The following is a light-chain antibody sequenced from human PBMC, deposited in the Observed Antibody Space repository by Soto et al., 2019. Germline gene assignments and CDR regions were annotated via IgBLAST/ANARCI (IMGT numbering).Light chain of an antibody. Sequence: EIVITQSPATLSVSPGERATLSCRASQSVSSNLAWYHQKPGQAPRLLIYGASTRATGIPARFSGSGSGTDFTLTISSLQSEYFAVYYCQQYNNWPRPFGQGTKVDIK. J-gene: IGKJ1*01. V-gene: IGKV3-15*01. CDR2: GAS. CDR1: QSVSSN. CDR3: QQYNNWPRP.